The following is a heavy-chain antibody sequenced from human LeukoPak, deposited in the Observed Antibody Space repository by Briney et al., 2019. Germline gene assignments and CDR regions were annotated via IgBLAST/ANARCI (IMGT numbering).Heavy chain of an antibody. D-gene: IGHD6-13*01. CDR1: GGSISSGSYY. J-gene: IGHJ4*02. Sequence: SQTLSLTCTVSGGSISSGSYYWSWVRQPAGKGVEWDGRMYTSGSTNYNPSLKSRVTISVDTAKNQFSLKLSSVYAADTAVYYCARYNAAAGDLGVKTFDYWGQGTLVTVSS. CDR2: MYTSGST. V-gene: IGHV4-61*02. CDR3: ARYNAAAGDLGVKTFDY.